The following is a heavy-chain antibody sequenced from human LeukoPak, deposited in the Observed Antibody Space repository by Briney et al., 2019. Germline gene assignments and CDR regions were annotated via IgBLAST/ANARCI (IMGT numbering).Heavy chain of an antibody. D-gene: IGHD3-22*01. Sequence: GGSLRLSCAASGFTFSSYAMSWVRQAPGKGLEWVSAISGSGGSTYYADSVKGRFTISRDNSKNTLYLQMNSLRAEDTAIYYSAKDLRQTYYDSSGPLDYWGQGTLVTVSS. V-gene: IGHV3-23*01. CDR1: GFTFSSYA. CDR3: AKDLRQTYYDSSGPLDY. J-gene: IGHJ4*02. CDR2: ISGSGGST.